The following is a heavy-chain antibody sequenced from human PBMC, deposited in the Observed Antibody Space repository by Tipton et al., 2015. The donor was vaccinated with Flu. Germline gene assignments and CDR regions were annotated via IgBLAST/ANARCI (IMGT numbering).Heavy chain of an antibody. D-gene: IGHD6-13*01. J-gene: IGHJ3*01. CDR2: INHSGST. Sequence: TLSLTCAVYSGSFSGYFWSWIRQPPGKGLEWIGEINHSGSTNYNPSLKSRVTISVDTSRNQFSLTLSSVTAADAAVYYCARNMGYTSSWRFDVWGQGTKVNISS. CDR1: SGSFSGYF. CDR3: ARNMGYTSSWRFDV. V-gene: IGHV4-34*01.